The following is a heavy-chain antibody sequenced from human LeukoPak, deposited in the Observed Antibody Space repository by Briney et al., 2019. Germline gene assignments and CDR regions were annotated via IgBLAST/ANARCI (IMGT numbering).Heavy chain of an antibody. V-gene: IGHV1-69*04. CDR2: IIPILGIA. D-gene: IGHD6-19*01. Sequence: GASVKVSCKASGYTFTSYGISWVRQAPGQGLEWMGRIIPILGIANYAQKFQGRVTITADKSTSTAYMELSSLRSEDTAVYYCARDGDSSGWYPSDDYWGQGTLVTVSS. CDR3: ARDGDSSGWYPSDDY. J-gene: IGHJ4*02. CDR1: GYTFTSYG.